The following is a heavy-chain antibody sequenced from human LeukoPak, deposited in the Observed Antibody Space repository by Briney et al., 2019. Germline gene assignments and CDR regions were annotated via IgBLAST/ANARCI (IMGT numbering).Heavy chain of an antibody. Sequence: GGSLRLSCAASGFAFSRYWMTWVRQAPGKGPEWVANIKEAGTEKFYVDSVKGRFSISRDNVRNSLYLQMNSLRAGDTALYYCARGDFWSGDYTDAFDVWGQGTMVTVSS. J-gene: IGHJ3*01. D-gene: IGHD3-3*01. CDR3: ARGDFWSGDYTDAFDV. CDR2: IKEAGTEK. V-gene: IGHV3-7*04. CDR1: GFAFSRYW.